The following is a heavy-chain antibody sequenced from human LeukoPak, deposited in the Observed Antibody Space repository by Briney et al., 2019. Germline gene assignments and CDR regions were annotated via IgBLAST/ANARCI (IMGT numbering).Heavy chain of an antibody. J-gene: IGHJ3*02. V-gene: IGHV3-53*05. CDR2: IYSDGST. CDR3: ATVDDLDAFGI. D-gene: IGHD2-2*03. CDR1: GFIVSSNY. Sequence: GGSLRLSCAASGFIVSSNYMSWVRQAPGKGLEWVSVIYSDGSTYYADSVKGRFAISRDNSKNTLYLQINSLRPEDAALYFCATVDDLDAFGIWGQGTLVTVSS.